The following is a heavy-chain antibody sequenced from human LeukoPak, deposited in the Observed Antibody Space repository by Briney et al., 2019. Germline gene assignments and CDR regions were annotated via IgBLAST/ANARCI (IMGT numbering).Heavy chain of an antibody. Sequence: SETLSLTCAVYGGSFSGYYWSWIRQPPGKGLEWIGEINHSGSTNYNPSLKSRVTISVDTSKNQFSLKLSSVTAADTAVYYCAIISDYDLVHGADYWGQGTLVTVSS. J-gene: IGHJ4*02. V-gene: IGHV4-34*01. CDR3: AIISDYDLVHGADY. CDR2: INHSGST. D-gene: IGHD3-22*01. CDR1: GGSFSGYY.